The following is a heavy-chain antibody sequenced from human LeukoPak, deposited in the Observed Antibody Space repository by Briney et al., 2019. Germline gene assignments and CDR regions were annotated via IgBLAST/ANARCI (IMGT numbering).Heavy chain of an antibody. CDR1: GFTFSSYE. CDR3: AREIVSAVAGNFDY. Sequence: GGSLRLSCAASGFTFSSYEMNWVRQAPGKGREGVSYISNSDGTRTYADSVKGRFTISRDNAKNSLYLEMNSLRAEDTAVYYCAREIVSAVAGNFDYWGQGTLVTVSS. J-gene: IGHJ4*02. D-gene: IGHD6-19*01. CDR2: ISNSDGTR. V-gene: IGHV3-48*03.